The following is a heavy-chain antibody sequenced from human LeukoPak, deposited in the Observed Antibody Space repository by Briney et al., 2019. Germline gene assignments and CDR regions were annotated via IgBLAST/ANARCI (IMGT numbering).Heavy chain of an antibody. CDR1: GFTFSSYA. V-gene: IGHV3-30*03. D-gene: IGHD2-2*01. CDR3: SREGSKVGYCTSTNCPPGN. Sequence: GSLRLSCAASGFTFSSYAMHWVRQAPGKGLEWVAVVSYDGSNKYYADSVKGRFTISRDNSKNTLYLQMNSLRAEDTAVYYCSREGSKVGYCTSTNCPPGNWGRGTLVTVSS. J-gene: IGHJ4*02. CDR2: VSYDGSNK.